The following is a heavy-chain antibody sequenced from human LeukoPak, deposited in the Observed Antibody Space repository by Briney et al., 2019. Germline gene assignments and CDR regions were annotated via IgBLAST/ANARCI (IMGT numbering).Heavy chain of an antibody. CDR1: GFTVSSNY. D-gene: IGHD3-10*01. V-gene: IGHV3-53*01. Sequence: GGSLRLSCAASGFTVSSNYMSWVRQAPGKGLEWVSVIYSGGSTYYADSVKGRFTISRDNSKNTLYLQMNSLRAEDTAVYYCAKVFTMVRGVISPFDYWGQGTLVTVSS. CDR2: IYSGGST. J-gene: IGHJ4*02. CDR3: AKVFTMVRGVISPFDY.